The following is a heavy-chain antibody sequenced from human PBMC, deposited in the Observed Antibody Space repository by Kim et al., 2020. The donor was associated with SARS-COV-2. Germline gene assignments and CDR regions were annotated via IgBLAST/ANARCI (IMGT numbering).Heavy chain of an antibody. Sequence: SETLSLTCAVYGGSFSGYYWSWIRQPPGKGLEWIGEINHSGSTNYNPSLKSRVTISVDTSKNQFSLKLSSVTAADTAVYYCARFMYSRQHSYYYMDVWGKGTTVTVSS. J-gene: IGHJ6*03. D-gene: IGHD6-13*01. V-gene: IGHV4-34*01. CDR3: ARFMYSRQHSYYYMDV. CDR1: GGSFSGYY. CDR2: INHSGST.